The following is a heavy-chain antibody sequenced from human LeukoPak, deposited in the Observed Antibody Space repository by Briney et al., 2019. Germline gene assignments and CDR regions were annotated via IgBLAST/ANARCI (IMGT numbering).Heavy chain of an antibody. CDR2: IYHSGST. Sequence: PSETLSLTCTVSGGSISSGGYYWSWIRQPPGKGLEWIGYIYHSGSTYYNPSLKSRVTISVDRSKNQFSLKLSSVTAADTAVYYCARERITAMATGYDAFDIWGQGTMVTVSS. D-gene: IGHD5-18*01. V-gene: IGHV4-30-2*01. CDR3: ARERITAMATGYDAFDI. J-gene: IGHJ3*02. CDR1: GGSISSGGYY.